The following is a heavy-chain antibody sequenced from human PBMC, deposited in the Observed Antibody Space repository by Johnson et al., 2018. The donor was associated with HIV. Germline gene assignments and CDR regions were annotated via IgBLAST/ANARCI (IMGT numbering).Heavy chain of an antibody. D-gene: IGHD1-1*01. J-gene: IGHJ3*02. V-gene: IGHV3-7*03. CDR3: AKIKGATSFADAFDI. CDR2: IKQDGSEK. CDR1: GFTFSSYW. Sequence: VQLVESGGGVVQPGRSLRLSCAASGFTFSSYWMSWVRQAPGKGLEWVANIKQDGSEKYYVDSVKGRFTISRDNAKKSLYLQMNGLRDEATAVYYFAKIKGATSFADAFDIWGQGTMVTVSS.